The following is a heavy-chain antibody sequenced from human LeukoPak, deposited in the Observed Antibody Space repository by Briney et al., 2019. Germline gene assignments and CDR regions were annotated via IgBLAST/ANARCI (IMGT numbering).Heavy chain of an antibody. CDR1: GFSVSKKY. Sequence: GGSLRLSCAASGFSVSKKYMSWVRQAPGKGLEWVSVIYSGGEIYYADSVKGRFTISRDNSKNTLYLQMNSLRGEDTAVYHCAREAGDILTGGYMDVWGKGTTVIVSS. J-gene: IGHJ6*03. V-gene: IGHV3-66*02. D-gene: IGHD3-9*01. CDR2: IYSGGEI. CDR3: AREAGDILTGGYMDV.